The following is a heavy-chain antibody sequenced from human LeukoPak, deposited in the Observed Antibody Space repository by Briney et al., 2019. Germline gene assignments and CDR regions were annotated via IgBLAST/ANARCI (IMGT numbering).Heavy chain of an antibody. Sequence: SETLSLTCTVSAGSINSGDYYWSWIRQPAGKGLEWIGRIYSPGTNYNYNPSLKSRVTISIDTSKNQFSLKLTSVSAADTAVYYCARGIGTSYDSSRDAFDIWGQGTMVTVSS. CDR3: ARGIGTSYDSSRDAFDI. CDR2: IYSPGTN. J-gene: IGHJ3*02. V-gene: IGHV4-61*02. D-gene: IGHD3-22*01. CDR1: AGSINSGDYY.